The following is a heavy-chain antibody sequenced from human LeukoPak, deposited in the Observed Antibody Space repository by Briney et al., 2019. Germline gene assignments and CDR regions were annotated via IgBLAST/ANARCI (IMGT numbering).Heavy chain of an antibody. CDR3: ARPYSGSYPNYFDY. D-gene: IGHD1-26*01. V-gene: IGHV3-11*03. CDR2: ISSSSSYT. Sequence: PGGSLRLSCAASGFTFSDYYTSWIRQAPGKGLECVSYISSSSSYTNYADSVKGRFTISRDNAKNSLYLQMNSLRAEDTAVYYCARPYSGSYPNYFDYWGQGTLVTVSS. CDR1: GFTFSDYY. J-gene: IGHJ4*02.